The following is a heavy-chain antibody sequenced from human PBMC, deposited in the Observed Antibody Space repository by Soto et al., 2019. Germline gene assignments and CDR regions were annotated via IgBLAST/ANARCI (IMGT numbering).Heavy chain of an antibody. CDR3: ASTGSTVATGGYFDY. V-gene: IGHV4-31*03. J-gene: IGHJ4*02. D-gene: IGHD5-12*01. CDR1: GGSISTGRYY. Sequence: QVQLQESGPGLVKPSQTLSLTCTVSGGSISTGRYYWSWIRQHPVKGLEWIGYINYRGSTYYNPYLKSRVTVSIDTSRNQFSLNVTSVTAADTAVYHCASTGSTVATGGYFDYWGQGTPVTVSS. CDR2: INYRGST.